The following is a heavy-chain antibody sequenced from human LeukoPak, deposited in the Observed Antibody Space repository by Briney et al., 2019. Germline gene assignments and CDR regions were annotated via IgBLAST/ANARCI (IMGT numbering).Heavy chain of an antibody. CDR1: GGSISSSNW. CDR3: ARYYCSGGSRYPSDAFDI. J-gene: IGHJ3*02. CDR2: IYHSGST. D-gene: IGHD2-15*01. Sequence: SGTLSLTCAVSGGSISSSNWWSWVRQPPGKGLEWIGEIYHSGSTNYNPSLKSRVTISVDKSKNQFSLKLSSVTAADTAVYYCARYYCSGGSRYPSDAFDIWGQGTMVTVSS. V-gene: IGHV4-4*02.